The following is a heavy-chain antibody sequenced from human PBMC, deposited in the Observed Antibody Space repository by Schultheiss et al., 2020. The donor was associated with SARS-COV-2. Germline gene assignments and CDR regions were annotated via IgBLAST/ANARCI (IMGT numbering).Heavy chain of an antibody. CDR1: GSSITGFF. J-gene: IGHJ1*01. CDR2: ISYTGSP. Sequence: SETLSLTCSVSGSSITGFFWTWIRQPPGKGLEWIGYISYTGSPSYNPSLKSRVAISVDTSKNQFSLKLSSVTAADTAVYYCTRGAPGYWGQGTLVTVSS. V-gene: IGHV4-59*12. CDR3: TRGAPGY.